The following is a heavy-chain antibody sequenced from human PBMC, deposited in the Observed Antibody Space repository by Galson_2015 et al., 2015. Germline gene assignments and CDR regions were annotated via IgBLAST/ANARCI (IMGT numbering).Heavy chain of an antibody. J-gene: IGHJ4*02. CDR2: TYYRSKWYS. D-gene: IGHD3-10*01. V-gene: IGHV6-1*01. CDR1: GDSVSSKNAA. Sequence: CAISGDSVSSKNAAWNWIRQPPSRGLEWLGRTYYRSKWYSEYAVSVKSRIIINPDTSKNQISLQLNSVTPEDTAVYYCARTRGYLDYWGQGTLVTVSS. CDR3: ARTRGYLDY.